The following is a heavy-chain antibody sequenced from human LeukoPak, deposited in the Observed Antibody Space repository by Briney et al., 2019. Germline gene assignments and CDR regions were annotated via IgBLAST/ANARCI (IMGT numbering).Heavy chain of an antibody. CDR2: IRYDGSNK. J-gene: IGHJ4*02. Sequence: GGSLRLSCAASGFTFSSYGMHWVRQAPGKGLEWVAFIRYDGSNKYYADSVKGRFTISRDNAKNSLYLQMNSLRAEDTAVYYCAREPRDRAAAGTEAGYWGQGTLVTVSS. V-gene: IGHV3-30*02. D-gene: IGHD6-13*01. CDR3: AREPRDRAAAGTEAGY. CDR1: GFTFSSYG.